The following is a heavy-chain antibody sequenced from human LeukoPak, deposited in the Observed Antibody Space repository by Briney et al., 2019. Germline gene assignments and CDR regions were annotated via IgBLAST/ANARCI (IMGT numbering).Heavy chain of an antibody. CDR1: EGSITSHF. Sequence: PSETLSLTCTVSEGSITSHFWTWIRQAPGKGLEWVGYVSKSGSTNYNPSLQSRITISVDTSKNQFFLKLTSMTAADTAVYFCARDDYGVFDAFDVWGQGTVVTVSS. CDR2: VSKSGST. J-gene: IGHJ3*01. CDR3: ARDDYGVFDAFDV. D-gene: IGHD3-16*01. V-gene: IGHV4-4*08.